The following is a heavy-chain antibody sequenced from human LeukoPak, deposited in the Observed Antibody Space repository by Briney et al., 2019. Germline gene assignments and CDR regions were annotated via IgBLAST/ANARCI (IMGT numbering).Heavy chain of an antibody. J-gene: IGHJ4*02. CDR1: GASISSGDW. CDR3: AKWRPYTGFDF. CDR2: IFHSGST. V-gene: IGHV4-4*02. D-gene: IGHD5-12*01. Sequence: SVTLSLTCAVSGASISSGDWWTWVRQPPGKGLEWIGEIFHSGSTNYNPSLKSRVTISLDKSKNQFSLELSSVTAADTAMYYCAKWRPYTGFDFWGQGTLVTVSS.